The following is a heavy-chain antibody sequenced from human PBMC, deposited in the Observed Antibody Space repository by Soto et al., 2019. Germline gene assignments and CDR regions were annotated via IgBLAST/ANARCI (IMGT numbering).Heavy chain of an antibody. J-gene: IGHJ6*02. Sequence: SSETLSLTCTVSGGSISSGDYYWSWIRQPPGKGLEWIGYIYYSGSTYYNPSLKSRVTISVDTSKNQFSLKLSSVTAADTAVYYCARGGTTTVVTPVEYYYYGMDVWGQGTTVTVSS. CDR3: ARGGTTTVVTPVEYYYYGMDV. D-gene: IGHD4-17*01. CDR2: IYYSGST. CDR1: GGSISSGDYY. V-gene: IGHV4-30-4*01.